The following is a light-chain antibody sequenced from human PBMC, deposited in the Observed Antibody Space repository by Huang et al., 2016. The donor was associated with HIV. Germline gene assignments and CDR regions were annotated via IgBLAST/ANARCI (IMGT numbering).Light chain of an antibody. V-gene: IGKV2-28*01. J-gene: IGKJ1*01. Sequence: DIVLTQSPLSLPVTPGEPASISCRSSQSLLYSNGYNYLHWYLQKPGHSPLLVISVASNRASGVPYRFSGSGSGTDFTLKISRVEAGDIGVYYCRQGLQTPQTFGQGTKVEIK. CDR1: QSLLYSNGYNY. CDR2: VAS. CDR3: RQGLQTPQT.